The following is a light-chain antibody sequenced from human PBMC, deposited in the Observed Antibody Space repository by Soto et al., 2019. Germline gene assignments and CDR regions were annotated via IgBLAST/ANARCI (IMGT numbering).Light chain of an antibody. Sequence: DIQMTQSPSTLSASVGDRVTITCRASQSISNGLAWYQQKPGTAPRLLIYDASSLQTGVPSRFSGSGSGTEFTLTISSLQPDDFATYYCQQYSNFFPWTFGQGTKVEIK. CDR3: QQYSNFFPWT. CDR1: QSISNG. V-gene: IGKV1-5*01. J-gene: IGKJ1*01. CDR2: DAS.